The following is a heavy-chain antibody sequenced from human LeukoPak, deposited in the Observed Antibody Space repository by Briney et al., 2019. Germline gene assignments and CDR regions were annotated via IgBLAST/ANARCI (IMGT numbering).Heavy chain of an antibody. Sequence: SETLSLTCTVSGGSISSSSYYRGWIRQPPGKGLEWIGSSYYSGSTYYNPSLKSRVTISVDTSKNQFSLKLSSVTAADTAVYYCARPITMVRGVIISNAFDIWGQGTMVTVSS. CDR3: ARPITMVRGVIISNAFDI. CDR2: SYYSGST. CDR1: GGSISSSSYY. D-gene: IGHD3-10*01. V-gene: IGHV4-39*01. J-gene: IGHJ3*02.